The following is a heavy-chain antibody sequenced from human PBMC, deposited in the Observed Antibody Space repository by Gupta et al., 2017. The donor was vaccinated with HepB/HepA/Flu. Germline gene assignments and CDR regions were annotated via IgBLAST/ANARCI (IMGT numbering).Heavy chain of an antibody. CDR1: GYTFTSYD. V-gene: IGHV1-8*01. CDR2: MNPNSGNT. D-gene: IGHD4-17*01. CDR3: ARVTVTTYYYYYGMDV. J-gene: IGHJ6*02. Sequence: QVQLVQSGAEVKKPGASVKVSCKASGYTFTSYDINWVRQATGQGLEWMGWMNPNSGNTGYAQKFQGRVTMTRNTSISTAYMELSSQRSEDTAVYYCARVTVTTYYYYYGMDVWGQGTTVTVSS.